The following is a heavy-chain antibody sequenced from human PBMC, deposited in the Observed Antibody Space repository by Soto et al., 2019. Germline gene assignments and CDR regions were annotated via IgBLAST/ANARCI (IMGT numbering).Heavy chain of an antibody. Sequence: QVQLQQWGAGLLKPSETLFLTCAVYGGSFSGYYWSWIRQPPGKGLEWIGEINHSGSTNYNPSLKSRVTISVDTSKNQFSLKLSSVTAADTAVYYCARCAGYSSSWYGTNWFDPWGQGTLVTVSS. CDR1: GGSFSGYY. V-gene: IGHV4-34*01. CDR3: ARCAGYSSSWYGTNWFDP. J-gene: IGHJ5*02. CDR2: INHSGST. D-gene: IGHD6-13*01.